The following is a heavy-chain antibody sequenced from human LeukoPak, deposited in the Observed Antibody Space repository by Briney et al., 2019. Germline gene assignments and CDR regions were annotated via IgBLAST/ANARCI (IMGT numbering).Heavy chain of an antibody. D-gene: IGHD2-15*01. J-gene: IGHJ4*02. V-gene: IGHV3-9*01. Sequence: GGSLRLSCAASGFTFDDYAMHWVRQAPGKGLEWVSGISWNSGSIGYADSVKGRFTISRDNAKNSLYLQMNSLRAEDTALYYCAKDLTRRGSCPGDYWGQGTLVTVSS. CDR3: AKDLTRRGSCPGDY. CDR2: ISWNSGSI. CDR1: GFTFDDYA.